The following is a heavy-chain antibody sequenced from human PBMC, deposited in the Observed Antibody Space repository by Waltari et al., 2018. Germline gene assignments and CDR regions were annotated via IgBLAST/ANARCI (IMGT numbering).Heavy chain of an antibody. D-gene: IGHD3-16*01. CDR3: ARAARILITFGGVSAFDP. CDR2: IYYSGST. Sequence: QVQLQASGPGLVKPSETLSLTCSVSGVSLTNTSSYWAGTRQPPGKGLEWIGNIYYSGSTYYNPSLNSRVTMSVDTSKNQFSLNLNSVTAADTAVYYCARAARILITFGGVSAFDPWGQGTLVTVSS. V-gene: IGHV4-39*01. CDR1: GVSLTNTSSY. J-gene: IGHJ5*02.